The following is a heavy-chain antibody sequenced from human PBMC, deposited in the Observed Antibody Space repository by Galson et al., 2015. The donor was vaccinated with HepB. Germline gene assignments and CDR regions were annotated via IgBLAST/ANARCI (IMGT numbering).Heavy chain of an antibody. D-gene: IGHD1-26*01. V-gene: IGHV1-58*01. CDR2: IVVGSHNT. CDR1: GFTFTSSA. J-gene: IGHJ6*02. CDR3: AAGDSATGDYYYYGMDV. Sequence: VKVSCKASGFTFTSSAVQWVRQARGQGLEWIGWIVVGSHNTNYAQKFQERVTITRDMSTSTAYMELSSLRSEDTAVYYCAAGDSATGDYYYYGMDVWGQGTPVTVSS.